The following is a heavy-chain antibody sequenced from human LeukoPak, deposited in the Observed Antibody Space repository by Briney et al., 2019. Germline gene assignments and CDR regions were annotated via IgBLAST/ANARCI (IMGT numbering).Heavy chain of an antibody. CDR3: ARDSSGWYSPGAFDY. Sequence: AGSLRLSCAASGFTFSSYWMHWVRQAPGKGLVWVSRINSDGSSTSYADSVKGRFTISRDNAKNTLYLQMNSLRAEDTAVYYCARDSSGWYSPGAFDYWGQGTLVTVSS. CDR1: GFTFSSYW. D-gene: IGHD6-19*01. J-gene: IGHJ4*02. CDR2: INSDGSST. V-gene: IGHV3-74*01.